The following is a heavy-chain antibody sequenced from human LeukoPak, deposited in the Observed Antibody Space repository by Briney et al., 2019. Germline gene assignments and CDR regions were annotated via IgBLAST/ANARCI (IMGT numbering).Heavy chain of an antibody. V-gene: IGHV1-18*04. Sequence: ASVKVSCKASGYTFTGYYMHWVRQAPGQGLEWMGWISAYNGNTNYAQKLQGRVTMTTDTSTSTAYMELRSLRSDDTAVYYCARVFPVAVHYFDYWGQGTLVTVSS. CDR2: ISAYNGNT. D-gene: IGHD6-19*01. J-gene: IGHJ4*02. CDR1: GYTFTGYY. CDR3: ARVFPVAVHYFDY.